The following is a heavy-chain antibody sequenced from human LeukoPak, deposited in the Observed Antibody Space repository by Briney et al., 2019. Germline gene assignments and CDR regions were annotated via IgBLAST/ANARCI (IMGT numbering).Heavy chain of an antibody. D-gene: IGHD6-6*01. CDR2: IYYSGSS. Sequence: SETLSLTCSVSGGSISSGNYFWSWIRQPPGKGLEWIGNIYYSGSSYYNPSLKSRVTVSVDTAKNQFSLKLSSVTAADTAVYYCARQQYSTSSCDSWGQGTLVTVST. CDR3: ARQQYSTSSCDS. J-gene: IGHJ4*02. CDR1: GGSISSGNYF. V-gene: IGHV4-61*01.